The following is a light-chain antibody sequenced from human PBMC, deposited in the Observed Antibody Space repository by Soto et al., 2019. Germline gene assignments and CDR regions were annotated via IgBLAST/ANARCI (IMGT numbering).Light chain of an antibody. CDR2: SAS. CDR3: QQSYSAPRT. Sequence: DIQMTQSPSSLSASVGDRVTITCRASQSISSYLNWYHQKPGKAPKLLIYSASSLQSGVPSRFSGSGYWTDFTLTISGLQPGDFATYYCQQSYSAPRTLGGGTKVDIK. J-gene: IGKJ4*01. V-gene: IGKV1-39*01. CDR1: QSISSY.